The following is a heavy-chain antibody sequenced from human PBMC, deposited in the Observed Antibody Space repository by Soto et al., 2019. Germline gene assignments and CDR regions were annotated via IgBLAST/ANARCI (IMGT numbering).Heavy chain of an antibody. CDR2: IYYSGST. CDR3: ARGRFRVLEKSQRRNWFDP. V-gene: IGHV4-59*08. CDR1: GGSISSYY. Sequence: SETLSLTCTVSGGSISSYYWSWIRQPPGKGLEWIGYIYYSGSTNYNPYLKSRVTISVDTSKNQFSLKLSSVTAADTAVYYCARGRFRVLEKSQRRNWFDPWGQGTLVTVSS. J-gene: IGHJ5*02. D-gene: IGHD3-3*01.